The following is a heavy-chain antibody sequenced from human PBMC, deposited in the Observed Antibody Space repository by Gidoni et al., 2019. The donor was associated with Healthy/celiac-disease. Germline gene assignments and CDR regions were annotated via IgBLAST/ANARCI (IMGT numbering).Heavy chain of an antibody. CDR2: IKSKTDGGTT. J-gene: IGHJ6*02. Sequence: EVQLVESGGGLVKPGGSLRLSCAASGFTFSNAWMSWVRQAPGKGLEWVGRIKSKTDGGTTDYAAPVKGRFTISRDDSKNTLYLQMNSLKTEDTAVYYCTTAQEHRVRGVIAPKDVWGQGTTVTVSS. V-gene: IGHV3-15*01. CDR3: TTAQEHRVRGVIAPKDV. D-gene: IGHD3-10*01. CDR1: GFTFSNAW.